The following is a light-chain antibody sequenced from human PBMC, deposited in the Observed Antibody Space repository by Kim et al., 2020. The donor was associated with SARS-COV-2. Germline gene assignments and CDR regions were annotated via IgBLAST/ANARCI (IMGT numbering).Light chain of an antibody. Sequence: SYELTQPPSVSVSPGQTARITCSGDALPEKQTYWYQQKSGQAPLLVIYKDSERPSGIPGRFSGSSSGTTVTLTISGVQAEDDADYYCQSADGSCTYVFGT. J-gene: IGLJ1*01. CDR2: KDS. V-gene: IGLV3-25*03. CDR1: ALPEKQ. CDR3: QSADGSCTYV.